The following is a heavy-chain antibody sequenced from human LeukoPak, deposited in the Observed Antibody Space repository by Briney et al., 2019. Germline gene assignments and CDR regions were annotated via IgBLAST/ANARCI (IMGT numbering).Heavy chain of an antibody. CDR2: IFYTGSS. Sequence: SETLSLTCTVSGASISSYYRSWIRQPPGKGLEWIGHIFYTGSSNYNPSLKSRVTISLSRPNNQFSLRLTSVTAADTAVYYCARAGAWQIDPWGQGTLVTVSS. CDR3: ARAGAWQIDP. CDR1: GASISSYY. J-gene: IGHJ5*02. V-gene: IGHV4-59*01. D-gene: IGHD3-10*01.